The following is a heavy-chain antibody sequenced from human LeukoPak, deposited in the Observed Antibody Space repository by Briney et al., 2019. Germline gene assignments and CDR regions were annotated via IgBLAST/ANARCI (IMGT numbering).Heavy chain of an antibody. J-gene: IGHJ4*02. D-gene: IGHD2-15*01. CDR1: GFTVSSNY. CDR2: ISGSGGST. Sequence: PGGSLILSCAASGFTVSSNYMSWVRQAPGKGLEWVSAISGSGGSTYYADTVKGRFTISRDNSKNTLYLQMNSLRTEDTAVYYCARRDNFDYWGQGTLVTVSS. V-gene: IGHV3-53*05. CDR3: ARRDNFDY.